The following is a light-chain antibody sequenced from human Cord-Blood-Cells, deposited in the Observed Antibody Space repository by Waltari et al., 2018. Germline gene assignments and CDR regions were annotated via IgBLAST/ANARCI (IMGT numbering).Light chain of an antibody. CDR1: SSDVGGYNY. V-gene: IGLV2-8*01. CDR2: EVS. CDR3: SSYAGSNNWV. J-gene: IGLJ3*02. Sequence: QSALTQPPSASGSPGQSVTISCTGPSSDVGGYNYVSWYQQHPGKAPKLMIYEVSKRPSGVPELFSGSKSGNTASLTVSRLQADDEADYDCSSYAGSNNWVFGGGTKLTVL.